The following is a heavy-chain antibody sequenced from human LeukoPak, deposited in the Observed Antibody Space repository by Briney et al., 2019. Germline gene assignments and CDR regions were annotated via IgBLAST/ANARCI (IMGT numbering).Heavy chain of an antibody. D-gene: IGHD4-17*01. Sequence: PSETLSLTCAVYGGSFSDYYWSWIRQPPGKGLEWIGEINHSGSTNYNPSLKSRVTISLDTSKNQFSLKLSSVTAADTAVYYCASGVMTTVTTPPNYWGQGTLVTVSS. CDR3: ASGVMTTVTTPPNY. V-gene: IGHV4-34*01. CDR2: INHSGST. J-gene: IGHJ4*02. CDR1: GGSFSDYY.